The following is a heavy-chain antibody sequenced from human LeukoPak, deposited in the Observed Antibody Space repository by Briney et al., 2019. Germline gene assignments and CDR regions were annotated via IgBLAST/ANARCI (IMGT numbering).Heavy chain of an antibody. CDR1: GFTLNSYW. CDR2: ITSDGTNT. Sequence: GGSLRLSCAASGFTLNSYWMHWVRQVPGKGLVWVSHITSDGTNTNYADSVKGRFTISRDNAKNTLYLQMNSLGAEDTAVYYCARISDASSGYFDYWGQGTLVTVSS. D-gene: IGHD3-22*01. J-gene: IGHJ4*02. CDR3: ARISDASSGYFDY. V-gene: IGHV3-74*01.